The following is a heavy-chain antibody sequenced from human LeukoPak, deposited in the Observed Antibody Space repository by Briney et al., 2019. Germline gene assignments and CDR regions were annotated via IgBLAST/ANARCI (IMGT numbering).Heavy chain of an antibody. V-gene: IGHV3-23*01. CDR3: AKSRRSGWSSFDY. CDR2: IGSNGDRT. J-gene: IGHJ4*02. Sequence: GGSLRLSCATSGFTFRSYAMSWVRQASGKGLEWVSIIGSNGDRTFYADSVKGRFTISRDNSKNTLYLQMNSLRGEDTAVYYCAKSRRSGWSSFDYWGQGTLVTVSS. D-gene: IGHD6-19*01. CDR1: GFTFRSYA.